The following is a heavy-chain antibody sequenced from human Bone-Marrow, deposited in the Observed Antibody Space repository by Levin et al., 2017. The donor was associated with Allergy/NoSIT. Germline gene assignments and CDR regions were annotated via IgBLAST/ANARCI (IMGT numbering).Heavy chain of an antibody. J-gene: IGHJ3*02. Sequence: PSETLSLTCNVSGESISDYYWGWIRQPPGKGLEWIGYIYNSGSTNTNPSLGSRVTISADTSKKQFSLRLTSVTAADTAFYYCAMTLVTADAFDIWGPGTMVTVSS. CDR3: AMTLVTADAFDI. D-gene: IGHD2-21*02. CDR1: GESISDYY. V-gene: IGHV4-59*08. CDR2: IYNSGST.